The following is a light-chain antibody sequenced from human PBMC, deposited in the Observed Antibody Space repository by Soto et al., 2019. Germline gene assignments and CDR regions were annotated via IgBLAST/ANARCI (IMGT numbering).Light chain of an antibody. V-gene: IGLV1-40*01. Sequence: QSVLTQPPSVSGAPGQRVTISCTGSSSNIGAGYDVHWYQQLPGTAPKLLVYGNSNRPSGVPDRFSGSKSGTSDSLAITGLQAEDGADYYCQSYDSSLSGCVFGGGTKLTVL. J-gene: IGLJ3*02. CDR3: QSYDSSLSGCV. CDR1: SSNIGAGYD. CDR2: GNS.